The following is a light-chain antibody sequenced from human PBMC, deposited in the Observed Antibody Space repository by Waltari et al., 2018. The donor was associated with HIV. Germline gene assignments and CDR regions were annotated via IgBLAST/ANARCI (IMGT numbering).Light chain of an antibody. CDR3: GAWDSSLSAVV. J-gene: IGLJ2*01. CDR1: SSNIGNNY. Sequence: QSVLTQPPSVSAAPGQMVTISCSGSSSNIGNNYVSWYQQLPGTAPKLLIYDNHKRPSGIPDRFSGSKSGTSATLGITGLQTGDEADYYCGAWDSSLSAVVFGGVTKLIVL. V-gene: IGLV1-51*01. CDR2: DNH.